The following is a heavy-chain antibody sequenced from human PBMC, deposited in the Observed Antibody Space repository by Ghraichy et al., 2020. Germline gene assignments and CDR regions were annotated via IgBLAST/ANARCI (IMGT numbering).Heavy chain of an antibody. CDR1: GDSVSSNSAA. Sequence: SQTLSLTCDISGDSVSSNSAAWNWIRQSPSRGLEWLGRTYYMSKWYNEYALSVKSRITINADTSKNQLSLQLDSVTPEDTAVYYFAKWLHSERFFDSWGQGTLVTVSS. CDR3: AKWLHSERFFDS. CDR2: TYYMSKWYN. V-gene: IGHV6-1*01. D-gene: IGHD5-24*01. J-gene: IGHJ4*02.